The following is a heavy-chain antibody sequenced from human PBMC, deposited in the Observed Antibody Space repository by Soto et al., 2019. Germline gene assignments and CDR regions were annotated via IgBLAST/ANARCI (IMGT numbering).Heavy chain of an antibody. J-gene: IGHJ4*02. Sequence: SETLSLTCTVSGGSISSYYWSWIRQPPGKGLEWIWYIYYSGSTNYNPSLKSRVTISVDTSKNQLSLKLSSVTAADTAVYYCARTLYSYGPRFDYWGQGTLVTVS. D-gene: IGHD5-18*01. CDR3: ARTLYSYGPRFDY. CDR2: IYYSGST. V-gene: IGHV4-59*01. CDR1: GGSISSYY.